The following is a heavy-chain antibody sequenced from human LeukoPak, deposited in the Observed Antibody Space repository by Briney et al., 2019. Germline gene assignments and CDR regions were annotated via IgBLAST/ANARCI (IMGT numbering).Heavy chain of an antibody. V-gene: IGHV4-34*01. J-gene: IGHJ6*03. D-gene: IGHD3-16*01. CDR1: GGSFSGYF. CDR2: INHSGST. Sequence: PSETLSLTCAVYGGSFSGYFWTWIRQPPGKGLEWIGEINHSGSTYYNTSLKSRVTISVDTSKNQFSLKLSSVTAADTAVYFCARGGGTLHYMDVWGKGTTVTISS. CDR3: ARGGGTLHYMDV.